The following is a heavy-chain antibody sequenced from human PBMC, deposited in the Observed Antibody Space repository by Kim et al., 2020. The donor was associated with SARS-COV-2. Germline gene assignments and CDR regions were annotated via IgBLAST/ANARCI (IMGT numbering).Heavy chain of an antibody. CDR1: GFTFSSYA. J-gene: IGHJ3*02. Sequence: GGSLRLSCAASGFTFSSYAMSWVRQAPGKGLEWVSAISGSDGSTYYADSVKGRFTISRDNSKNTLCLQMNSLRVEDTAFYYCAKGTSPLGAFDIWGQGTMVTVSS. CDR3: AKGTSPLGAFDI. V-gene: IGHV3-23*01. CDR2: ISGSDGST.